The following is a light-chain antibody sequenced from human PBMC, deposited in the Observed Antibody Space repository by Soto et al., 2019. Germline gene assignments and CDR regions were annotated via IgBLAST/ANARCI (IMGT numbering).Light chain of an antibody. V-gene: IGKV4-1*01. CDR2: WAS. CDR1: QSVLYSSNNKNY. CDR3: QQYYSTPPWT. Sequence: DIVMTQSPDSLAVSLGERATINCKSSQSVLYSSNNKNYLAWYQQKPGQPPKLLIYWASTRESGVPDRFSGSGSVTDFTLTISSLQAEDVAVYYGQQYYSTPPWTFGQGTKVEIK. J-gene: IGKJ1*01.